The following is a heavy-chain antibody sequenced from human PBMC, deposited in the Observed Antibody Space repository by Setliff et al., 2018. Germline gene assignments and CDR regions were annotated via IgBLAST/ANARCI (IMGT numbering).Heavy chain of an antibody. J-gene: IGHJ6*03. V-gene: IGHV1-2*02. Sequence: ASVKVSCKASGATFSSYGISWVRQAPGQGLEWMGWINPNSGGTNPAQKFQGRVTMTRDTSISTAYMELSSLRSDDTAVYYCAREGVDTRSSTDYRYYMDVWGKGTTVTVSS. D-gene: IGHD5-18*01. CDR1: GATFSSYG. CDR3: AREGVDTRSSTDYRYYMDV. CDR2: INPNSGGT.